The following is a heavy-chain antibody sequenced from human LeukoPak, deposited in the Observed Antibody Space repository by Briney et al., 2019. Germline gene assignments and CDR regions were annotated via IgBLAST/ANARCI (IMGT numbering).Heavy chain of an antibody. CDR1: GFTFSSYW. Sequence: GGSLRLSCAASGFTFSSYWMSWVRQAPGKGLEWVANIKQDGSEKYYVDSVKGRFTIPRDNAKNSLYLQMNSLRAEDTAVYYWSRGAAAAGTALFDYWGQGTLVTVSS. CDR3: SRGAAAAGTALFDY. D-gene: IGHD6-13*01. V-gene: IGHV3-7*04. J-gene: IGHJ4*02. CDR2: IKQDGSEK.